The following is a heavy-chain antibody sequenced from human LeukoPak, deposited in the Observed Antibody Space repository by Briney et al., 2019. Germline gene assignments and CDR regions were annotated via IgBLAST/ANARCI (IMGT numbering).Heavy chain of an antibody. V-gene: IGHV1-18*01. D-gene: IGHD6-13*01. CDR1: GYTFTSFG. Sequence: RASVKVSCKASGYTFTSFGISWVRQAPGQGLEWMGWISAYNGNTNYAQKLQGRVTMTTDTSTSAAYMELRSLRSDDTAVYYCATDERTGYSSSWYYFDYWGQGTLVTVSS. CDR3: ATDERTGYSSSWYYFDY. J-gene: IGHJ4*02. CDR2: ISAYNGNT.